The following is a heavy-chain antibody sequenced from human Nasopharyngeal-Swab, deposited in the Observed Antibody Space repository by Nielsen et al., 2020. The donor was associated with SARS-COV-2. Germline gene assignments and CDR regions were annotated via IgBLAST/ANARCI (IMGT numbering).Heavy chain of an antibody. CDR2: IYYSGST. D-gene: IGHD6-19*01. Sequence: WIRQPPGKGLEWIGYIYYSGSTNYNPSLKSRVTISVDTSKNQFSLKLSSVTAADTAVYYCARQWLVRLSVTGYYYGMDVWGQGTTVTVSS. V-gene: IGHV4-61*07. J-gene: IGHJ6*02. CDR3: ARQWLVRLSVTGYYYGMDV.